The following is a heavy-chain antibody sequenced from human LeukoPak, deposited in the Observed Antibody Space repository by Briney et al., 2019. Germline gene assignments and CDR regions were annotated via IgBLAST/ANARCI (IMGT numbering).Heavy chain of an antibody. J-gene: IGHJ4*02. V-gene: IGHV3-30*04. CDR3: AKDPRRGSGGSHIDY. D-gene: IGHD2-15*01. CDR2: ISYDGSNK. Sequence: PGGSLRLSCAASGFTFSSYAMHWVRQAPGKGLEWVAVISYDGSNKYYADSVKGRFTISRDNSKNTLYLQMNSLGAEDTAVYYCAKDPRRGSGGSHIDYWGQGTLVTVSS. CDR1: GFTFSSYA.